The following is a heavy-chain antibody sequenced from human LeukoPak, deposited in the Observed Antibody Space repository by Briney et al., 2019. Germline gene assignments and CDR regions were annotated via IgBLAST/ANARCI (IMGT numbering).Heavy chain of an antibody. CDR3: VRVGRSETLDY. CDR2: SRNKANSYTT. V-gene: IGHV3-72*01. J-gene: IGHJ4*02. Sequence: PVGSLRLSCAASGFTFSDHYMDWVRQAPGKGLEWVGRSRNKANSYTTEYAASVKGRFTISRDDSKNSLYLQMNSLKTEDTAVYHCVRVGRSETLDYWGQGTLVTVSS. CDR1: GFTFSDHY.